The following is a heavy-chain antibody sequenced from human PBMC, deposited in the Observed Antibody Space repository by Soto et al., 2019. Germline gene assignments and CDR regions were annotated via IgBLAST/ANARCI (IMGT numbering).Heavy chain of an antibody. J-gene: IGHJ1*01. Sequence: ASVKVSCKASGYTFTSYGISWVRQAPGQGLEWMGWISAYNGNTNYAQKLQGRVTMTTDTSTSTAYMELRSLRSDDTAVYYCARSAIVVVPAAPAEYFQHWGQGTLVNVS. CDR3: ARSAIVVVPAAPAEYFQH. D-gene: IGHD2-2*01. CDR1: GYTFTSYG. V-gene: IGHV1-18*01. CDR2: ISAYNGNT.